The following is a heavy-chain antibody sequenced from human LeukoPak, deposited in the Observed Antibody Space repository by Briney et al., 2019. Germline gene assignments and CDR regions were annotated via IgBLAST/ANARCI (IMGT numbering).Heavy chain of an antibody. CDR2: IYYSGST. J-gene: IGHJ4*02. CDR3: ARDVAAAGTHFDY. Sequence: TSETLSLTCTVSGGSISSYYWSWIRQPPGKGLEWLGYIYYSGSTNYNPSLKSRVTISVDTSKNQFSLKLSSVTAADTAVYYCARDVAAAGTHFDYWGQGTLVTVSS. V-gene: IGHV4-59*01. CDR1: GGSISSYY. D-gene: IGHD6-13*01.